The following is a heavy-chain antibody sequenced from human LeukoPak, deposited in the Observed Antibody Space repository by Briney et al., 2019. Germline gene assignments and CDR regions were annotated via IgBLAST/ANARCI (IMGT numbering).Heavy chain of an antibody. CDR3: ARGEYDILTGYYTPFDY. D-gene: IGHD3-9*01. CDR2: INHSGST. V-gene: IGHV4-34*01. Sequence: KPSETLSLTCAVYGGSYSGYYWSWIRQPPGEGLEWIGEINHSGSTNYNPSLKSRVTTLVDTSKNQFSLKLSSVTAADTAVYYCARGEYDILTGYYTPFDYWGQGTLVTVSS. J-gene: IGHJ4*02. CDR1: GGSYSGYY.